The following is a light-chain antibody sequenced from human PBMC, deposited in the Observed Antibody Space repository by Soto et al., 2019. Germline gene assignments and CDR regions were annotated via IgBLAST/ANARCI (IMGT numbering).Light chain of an antibody. CDR2: AAS. CDR1: QSISSY. J-gene: IGKJ5*01. CDR3: QQSYSTPIT. Sequence: DIQMTQSPSSLSASVGDRVTITCRASQSISSYLNWYQQKPGKAPKLLIYAASSLQSGVPSRFSGCGSGTDFTLTTSSLQPEDFATYYFQQSYSTPITSGQGTRLEIK. V-gene: IGKV1-39*01.